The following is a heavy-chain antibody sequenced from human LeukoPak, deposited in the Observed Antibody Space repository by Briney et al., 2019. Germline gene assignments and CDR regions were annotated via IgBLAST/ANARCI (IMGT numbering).Heavy chain of an antibody. V-gene: IGHV3-21*01. Sequence: PGGSLRLSCAASGFTFSSYIMNWVRQAPGKGPEWVSSISSSSAYIYYADSVKGRFTISRDNAKTSLFLQMNSLRDEDTAVYYCATGSIALAGTVDYWGQGTLVTVSS. D-gene: IGHD6-19*01. CDR3: ATGSIALAGTVDY. J-gene: IGHJ4*02. CDR1: GFTFSSYI. CDR2: ISSSSAYI.